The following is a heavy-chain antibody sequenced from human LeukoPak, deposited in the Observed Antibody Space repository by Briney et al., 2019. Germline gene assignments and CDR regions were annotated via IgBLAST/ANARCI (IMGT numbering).Heavy chain of an antibody. D-gene: IGHD6-19*01. CDR3: ASPAVAGLSEGY. V-gene: IGHV4-39*01. Sequence: SETLSLTCTVSGGSISSDSYYWAWIRQPPGKGLEWIASIYYSGSTYYNPSLKSRVTISVDTSRNQFSLKLSSVTAADTAVYYCASPAVAGLSEGYWGQGTLVIVSS. CDR2: IYYSGST. J-gene: IGHJ4*02. CDR1: GGSISSDSYY.